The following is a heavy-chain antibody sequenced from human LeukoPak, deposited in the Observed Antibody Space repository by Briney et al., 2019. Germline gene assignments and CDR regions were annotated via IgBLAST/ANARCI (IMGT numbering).Heavy chain of an antibody. D-gene: IGHD3-10*01. CDR3: AKDHGSGSYYNLPDY. CDR1: GFAFSSYG. Sequence: GGSLRLSCAASGFAFSSYGMHWVRQAPGKGLEWVAVISYDGSNKYYADSVKGRFTISRDNSKNTLYLQMNSLRAEDTAVYYCAKDHGSGSYYNLPDYWGQGTLVTVSS. V-gene: IGHV3-30*18. CDR2: ISYDGSNK. J-gene: IGHJ4*02.